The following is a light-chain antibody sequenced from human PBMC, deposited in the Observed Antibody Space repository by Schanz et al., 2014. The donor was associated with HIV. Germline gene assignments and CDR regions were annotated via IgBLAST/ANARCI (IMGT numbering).Light chain of an antibody. CDR2: GAS. CDR3: QQYSSSSST. V-gene: IGKV3-15*01. Sequence: EIVMTQSPGTLSVSPGERATLSCRASQTVSNNLAWYQQKPGQAPRLLIYGASTRVTGIPARFSGSGSGTEFTLTISSLQSEDFAVYYCQQYSSSSSTFGQGTRVEIK. J-gene: IGKJ5*01. CDR1: QTVSNN.